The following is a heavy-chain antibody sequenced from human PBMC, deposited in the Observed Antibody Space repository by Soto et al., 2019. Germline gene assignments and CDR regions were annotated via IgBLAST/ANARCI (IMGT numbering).Heavy chain of an antibody. Sequence: SETPSPTRPFSGGSIRSFYWSWIRQPPGKGLEWIGYIYYSGSTNYNPSLKSRVTISVDTSKNQFSLKLSSVTAADTAVYYCARRYGYSFDYWGQGTLVTVSS. CDR2: IYYSGST. V-gene: IGHV4-59*08. CDR1: GGSIRSFY. D-gene: IGHD1-1*01. J-gene: IGHJ4*02. CDR3: ARRYGYSFDY.